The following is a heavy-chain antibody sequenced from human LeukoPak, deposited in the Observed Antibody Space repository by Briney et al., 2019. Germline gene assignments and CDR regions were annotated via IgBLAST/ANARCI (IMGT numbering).Heavy chain of an antibody. CDR3: AREVTETSYFDY. D-gene: IGHD2-21*02. CDR1: GFTFSNHG. J-gene: IGHJ4*02. Sequence: GRSLRLSCAASGFTFSNHGMHWVRQAPGKGPEWVALIWYDGSNKYYGDSVKGRFTISRDNSKNTVYLQMNSLRAEDTGVYYCAREVTETSYFDYWGQGTLVAVSS. V-gene: IGHV3-33*01. CDR2: IWYDGSNK.